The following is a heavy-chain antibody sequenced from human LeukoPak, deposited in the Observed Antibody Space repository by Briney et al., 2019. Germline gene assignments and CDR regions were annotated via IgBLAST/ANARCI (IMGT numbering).Heavy chain of an antibody. CDR3: ARDVALDSSGYYSDY. J-gene: IGHJ4*02. CDR2: IKQDGSEK. V-gene: IGHV3-7*01. CDR1: GFTFSSYW. D-gene: IGHD3-22*01. Sequence: GGSLRLSCAASGFTFSSYWMNWVRQAPGKGLERVANIKQDGSEKYYVDSVKGRFTISRDNAKNSVYLQMNSLRAEDTAVYYCARDVALDSSGYYSDYWGQGTLVTVSS.